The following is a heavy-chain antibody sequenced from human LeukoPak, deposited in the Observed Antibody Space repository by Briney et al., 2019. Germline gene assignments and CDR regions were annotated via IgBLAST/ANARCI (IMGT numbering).Heavy chain of an antibody. J-gene: IGHJ5*02. CDR3: ARDYSIPPAAGSLYNWFAP. V-gene: IGHV3-30*03. CDR1: GFTFSSYG. D-gene: IGHD6-13*01. CDR2: ISNDGSNE. Sequence: PGGSLGLSCAASGFTFSSYGMHWVRQAPGKGLEWVAVISNDGSNEFYADSVQGRFTISRDTSKNTLYLQMNSLTIEDTAVYYCARDYSIPPAAGSLYNWFAPWGQGTLVTVSS.